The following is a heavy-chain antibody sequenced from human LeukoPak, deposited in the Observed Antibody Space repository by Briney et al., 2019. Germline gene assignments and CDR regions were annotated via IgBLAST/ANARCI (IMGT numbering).Heavy chain of an antibody. CDR3: ARVIHYYDSSGYHDAFDI. D-gene: IGHD3-22*01. J-gene: IGHJ3*02. CDR1: GYTFTSYG. V-gene: IGHV1-18*01. Sequence: ASVKVSCKASGYTFTSYGISWVRQAPGQELEWMGWISAYNGNTNYAQKLQGRVTMTTDTSTSTAYMELRSLRSDDTAVYYCARVIHYYDSSGYHDAFDIWGQGTMVTVSS. CDR2: ISAYNGNT.